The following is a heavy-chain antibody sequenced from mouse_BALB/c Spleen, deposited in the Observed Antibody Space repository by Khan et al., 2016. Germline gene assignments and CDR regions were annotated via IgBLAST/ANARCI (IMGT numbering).Heavy chain of an antibody. V-gene: IGHV3-2*02. CDR1: GYSITSDYA. CDR2: ISYSGST. D-gene: IGHD2-12*01. Sequence: EVQLQESGPGLVKPSQSLSLTCTVTGYSITSDYAWNWIRQFPGNKLEWMGYISYSGSTSYNPSLKSRISITRDTSKNQFFLQLNSVTTEDTATYYCARWTTRAWFAYWGQGTLVTVSA. J-gene: IGHJ3*01. CDR3: ARWTTRAWFAY.